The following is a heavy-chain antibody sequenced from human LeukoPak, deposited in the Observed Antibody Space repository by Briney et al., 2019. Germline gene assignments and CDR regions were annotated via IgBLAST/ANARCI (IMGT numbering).Heavy chain of an antibody. CDR2: IKQDGSEK. V-gene: IGHV3-7*01. CDR3: ARFRIAVAGYYYYGMDA. J-gene: IGHJ6*02. Sequence: GGSLRLSCAASGFTFSSYWMSWVRQAPGKGLEWVANIKQDGSEKYYVDSVKGRFTISRDNAKNSLYLQMDSLRAEDTAVYYCARFRIAVAGYYYYGMDAWGQGTTVTVSS. D-gene: IGHD6-19*01. CDR1: GFTFSSYW.